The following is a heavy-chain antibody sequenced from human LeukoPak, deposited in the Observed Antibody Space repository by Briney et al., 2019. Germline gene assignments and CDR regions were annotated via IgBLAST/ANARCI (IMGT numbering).Heavy chain of an antibody. Sequence: GGSLRLSCAVSGFTFSSYGMHWVRQAPGKGLEWVAVISYDGSNKYYADSVKGRFTISRDNSKNTLYLQMNSLRAEDTAVYYCAKDRWYYDSSGYYYYYGMDVWGQGTTVTVSS. CDR3: AKDRWYYDSSGYYYYYGMDV. J-gene: IGHJ6*02. V-gene: IGHV3-30*18. D-gene: IGHD3-22*01. CDR1: GFTFSSYG. CDR2: ISYDGSNK.